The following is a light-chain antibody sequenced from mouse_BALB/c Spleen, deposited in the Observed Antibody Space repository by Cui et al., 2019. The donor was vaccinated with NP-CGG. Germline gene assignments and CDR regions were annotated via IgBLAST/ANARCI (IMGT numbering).Light chain of an antibody. J-gene: IGLJ1*01. Sequence: HAVVTQDSAFPTSPGETVTLTCRSSTGAVTTSNYANWVQEKPDHLFTGLIGNTNNRAPGVPARFSGSLIGDKAALTITGAQTEDEAIYFCALWYSNHWMFGGGTKLTVL. V-gene: IGLV1*01. CDR2: NTN. CDR1: TGAVTTSNY. CDR3: ALWYSNHWM.